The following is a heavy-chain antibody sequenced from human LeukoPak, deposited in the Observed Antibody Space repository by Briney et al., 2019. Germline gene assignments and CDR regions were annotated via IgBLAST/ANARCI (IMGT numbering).Heavy chain of an antibody. CDR1: GFTVSSNY. Sequence: PGGSLRLSCAASGFTVSSNYMSWVRQAPGKGLEWVSVIYSGGSTYYADSVKGRFTISRDNSKNTLYLQMNSLRAEDTAVYYCARDSTYYDFWSGHFDYYYGMDVWGQGTTVTVSS. V-gene: IGHV3-53*01. J-gene: IGHJ6*02. D-gene: IGHD3-3*01. CDR2: IYSGGST. CDR3: ARDSTYYDFWSGHFDYYYGMDV.